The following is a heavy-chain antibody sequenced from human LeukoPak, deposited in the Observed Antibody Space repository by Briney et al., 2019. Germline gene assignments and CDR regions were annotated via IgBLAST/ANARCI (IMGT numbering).Heavy chain of an antibody. V-gene: IGHV4-59*01. J-gene: IGHJ4*02. CDR3: ARSDGDYVDY. CDR1: GGSISSYY. Sequence: SETLSLTCTVSGGSISSYYWSWIRQPPGKGLEWIGYIYYSGSTNYNPSLKSRVTISVDTSKNQFSLKLSSVTAADTAVYYCARSDGDYVDYWGQGTLVTVSS. D-gene: IGHD3-10*01. CDR2: IYYSGST.